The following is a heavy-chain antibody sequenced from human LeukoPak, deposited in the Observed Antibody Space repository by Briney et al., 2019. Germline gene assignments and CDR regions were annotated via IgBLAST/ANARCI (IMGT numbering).Heavy chain of an antibody. CDR1: GGTFSSYA. CDR3: ARGLGYYDSSGRDAFDI. V-gene: IGHV1-69*13. D-gene: IGHD3-22*01. CDR2: IIPIFGSA. Sequence: SVKVSCKASGGTFSSYAISWVRQAPGQGLEWMGGIIPIFGSANYAQKFQGRVTITADESTSTAYMELSSLRSEDTAVYYCARGLGYYDSSGRDAFDIWGQGTMVTVSS. J-gene: IGHJ3*02.